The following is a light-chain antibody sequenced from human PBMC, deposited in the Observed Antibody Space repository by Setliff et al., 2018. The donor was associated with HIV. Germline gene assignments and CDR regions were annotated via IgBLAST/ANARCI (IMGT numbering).Light chain of an antibody. Sequence: QSVLTQPHSVSAAPGQKVTISCSGSSSNIGNNYVSWYQQLPGTAPKLLIYDNYKRPSGIPDRFSGSRSGTSATLGITGLQTGDEADYYCGTWDTSLSAGWVFGTGTKVTVL. CDR3: GTWDTSLSAGWV. CDR2: DNY. V-gene: IGLV1-51*01. J-gene: IGLJ1*01. CDR1: SSNIGNNY.